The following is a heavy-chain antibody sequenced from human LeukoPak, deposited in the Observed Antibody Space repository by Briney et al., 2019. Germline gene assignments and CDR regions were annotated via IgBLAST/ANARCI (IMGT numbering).Heavy chain of an antibody. CDR1: GFTFSDYA. CDR2: ISGSGGRT. D-gene: IGHD1-26*01. CDR3: AKDRYSGSFNCFDP. Sequence: GGSLRLSCAASGFTFSDYAMSWVRQAPGKGLEWVSGISGSGGRTYYADSLKGRFTISRDNSKNTLYLQMNSLRAEDTAVYYCAKDRYSGSFNCFDPWGQGTLVTVSS. V-gene: IGHV3-23*01. J-gene: IGHJ5*02.